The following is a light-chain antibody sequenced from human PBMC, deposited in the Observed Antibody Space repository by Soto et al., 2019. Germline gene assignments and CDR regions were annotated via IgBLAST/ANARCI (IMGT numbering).Light chain of an antibody. J-gene: IGLJ2*01. V-gene: IGLV2-14*01. CDR3: SSYTSSSTLVV. CDR1: SSDVGGYNY. Sequence: QSALTQPASVSGSPGQSITISCTGNSSDVGGYNYVSWYQQHPGKAPKLMIYDVSNRPSGVSNRFSGSKSGNTASLTISGLQAEDEADYYCSSYTSSSTLVVFGGGTTLTVL. CDR2: DVS.